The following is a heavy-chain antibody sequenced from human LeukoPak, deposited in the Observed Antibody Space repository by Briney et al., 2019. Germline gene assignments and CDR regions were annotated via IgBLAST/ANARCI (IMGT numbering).Heavy chain of an antibody. J-gene: IGHJ4*02. Sequence: PSGTLSLTCAVSGDSISSSNWWSWVRQPPGKGLKWIGEIYHSGSTNYNPSLKSRVTISVDKSKNQFSLKLSSVTAADTAVYYCASQRITIFGVVISIDYWGQGTLVTVSS. CDR2: IYHSGST. CDR1: GDSISSSNW. V-gene: IGHV4-4*02. D-gene: IGHD3-3*01. CDR3: ASQRITIFGVVISIDY.